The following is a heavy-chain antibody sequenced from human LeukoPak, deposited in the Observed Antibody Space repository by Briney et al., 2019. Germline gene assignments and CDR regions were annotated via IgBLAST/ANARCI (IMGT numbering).Heavy chain of an antibody. V-gene: IGHV4-34*01. D-gene: IGHD5-12*01. CDR1: GGSFSGYY. J-gene: IGHJ4*02. CDR3: ARGWVRPARLDY. Sequence: SETLSLTCAVYGGSFSGYYWSWIRQPPGKGLEWIGEINHSGSTNYNPSLKSRVTISVDTSKNQFSLKLSSVTAADTAVYYCARGWVRPARLDYWGQGTLVTVS. CDR2: INHSGST.